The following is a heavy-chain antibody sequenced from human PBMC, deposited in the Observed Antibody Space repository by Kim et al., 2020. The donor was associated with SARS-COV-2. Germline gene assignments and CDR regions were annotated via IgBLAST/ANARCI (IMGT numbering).Heavy chain of an antibody. J-gene: IGHJ6*02. CDR3: AKGGHPGYCSGGSCYSGRYYYGMDV. CDR2: ISGSGGST. CDR1: GFTFSSYA. D-gene: IGHD2-15*01. Sequence: GGSLRLSCAASGFTFSSYAMSWVRQAPGKGLEWVSAISGSGGSTYYADSVKGRFTISRDNSKNTLYLQMNSLRAEDTAVYYCAKGGHPGYCSGGSCYSGRYYYGMDVWGQGTTVTVSS. V-gene: IGHV3-23*01.